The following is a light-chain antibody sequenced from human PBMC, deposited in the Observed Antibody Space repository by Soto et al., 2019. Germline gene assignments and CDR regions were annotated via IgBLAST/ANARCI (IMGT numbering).Light chain of an antibody. V-gene: IGLV2-23*02. CDR3: CSYPGSVTFT. CDR1: SSDVGNYNL. CDR2: ATR. Sequence: QSALTQPASVSGSPGQSITISCTGTSSDVGNYNLVSWYQQHPGKAPKLIIYATRKRPSGVSNRYSGSKSGNTASLTISGLQAEDEATYHCCSYPGSVTFTFGGGTKVTVL. J-gene: IGLJ2*01.